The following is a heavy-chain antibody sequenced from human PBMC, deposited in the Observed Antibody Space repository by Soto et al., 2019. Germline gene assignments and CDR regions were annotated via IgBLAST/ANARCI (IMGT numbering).Heavy chain of an antibody. D-gene: IGHD3-10*01. J-gene: IGHJ5*02. CDR1: GYTFTSYG. V-gene: IGHV1-18*01. Sequence: GASVKVSCKASGYTFTSYGISWVRQAPGQGLEWMGWISAYNGNTNYAQKLQGRVTMTTDTSTSTAYMELRSLRSDDTAVYYCAREYYGPGSYPYWFDPWGQGTLVTVSS. CDR3: AREYYGPGSYPYWFDP. CDR2: ISAYNGNT.